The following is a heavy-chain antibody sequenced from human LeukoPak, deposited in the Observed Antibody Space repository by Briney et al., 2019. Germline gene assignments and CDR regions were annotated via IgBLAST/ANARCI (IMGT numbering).Heavy chain of an antibody. Sequence: TGGSLRLSCAASGFTFSSYEMNWVRQAPGKGLEWISYITSSSYTIHYADSVKGRFTISRDNAKNSLYLQMDSLRAEDTAIYYCARGSDPYDRSWAGFYFDSWGQGTLVSVSA. V-gene: IGHV3-48*03. CDR3: ARGSDPYDRSWAGFYFDS. D-gene: IGHD2-8*01. CDR2: ITSSSYTI. CDR1: GFTFSSYE. J-gene: IGHJ4*02.